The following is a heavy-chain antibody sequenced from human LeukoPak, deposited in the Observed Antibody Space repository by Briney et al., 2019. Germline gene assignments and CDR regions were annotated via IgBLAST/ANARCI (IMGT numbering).Heavy chain of an antibody. Sequence: GGSLRLSCAASGFTFDDYAMHWVRQAPGKGLEWVSGISWNSGSIGYADSVKGRFTISRDNAKNSLYLQMNSLRAEDTALYYCAKDNGGWPRLDYFDYWGQGTLVTVSS. D-gene: IGHD5-12*01. J-gene: IGHJ4*02. CDR2: ISWNSGSI. CDR3: AKDNGGWPRLDYFDY. V-gene: IGHV3-9*01. CDR1: GFTFDDYA.